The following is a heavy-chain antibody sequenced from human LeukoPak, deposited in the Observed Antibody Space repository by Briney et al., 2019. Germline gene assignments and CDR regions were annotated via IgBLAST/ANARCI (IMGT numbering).Heavy chain of an antibody. CDR2: IPGTGGST. V-gene: IGHV3-23*01. CDR3: VKMSVSGYYYYLLY. CDR1: GFTFNSYA. Sequence: GGSLSDTCAASGFTFNSYALSWVRQAPGKGLEWVSGIPGTGGSTYYADSVKGRFSISRDNSKSTLHLQMDSLSAEDTAVYYCVKMSVSGYYYYLLYWPQGTLVTVSS. D-gene: IGHD3-22*01. J-gene: IGHJ4*02.